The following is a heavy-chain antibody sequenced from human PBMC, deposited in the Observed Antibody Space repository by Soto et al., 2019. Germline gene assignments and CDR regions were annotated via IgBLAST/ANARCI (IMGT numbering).Heavy chain of an antibody. D-gene: IGHD2-8*01. CDR3: ARYGLSLDY. CDR1: GFTFSSYL. Sequence: GGSLRLSCAAPGFTFSSYLMSWVRQAPGKGLEWVANIKQDGSEKYYVDSVKGRFTISRDNAKNSLYLQMNSLRAEDTAVYYCARYGLSLDYWGQGTLVTVSS. CDR2: IKQDGSEK. V-gene: IGHV3-7*03. J-gene: IGHJ4*02.